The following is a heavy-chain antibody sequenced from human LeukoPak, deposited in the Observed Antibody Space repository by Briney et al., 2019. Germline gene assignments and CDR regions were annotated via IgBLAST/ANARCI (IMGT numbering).Heavy chain of an antibody. J-gene: IGHJ4*02. D-gene: IGHD2-21*02. CDR1: GFTFSSYS. Sequence: GGSLRLSCAASGFTFSSYSMNWVRQAPGKGLEWVSYISSSSNTIYYADSVKGRFTISRDNAKNSLFLQMNSLRDEDASVYYCARAVTVVTRGGLVFDYWGQGTLVTVSS. V-gene: IGHV3-48*02. CDR3: ARAVTVVTRGGLVFDY. CDR2: ISSSSNTI.